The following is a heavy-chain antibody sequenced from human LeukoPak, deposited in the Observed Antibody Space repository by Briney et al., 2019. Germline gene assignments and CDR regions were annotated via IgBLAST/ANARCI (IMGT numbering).Heavy chain of an antibody. CDR3: ARDACSGGSCYLSWFDP. J-gene: IGHJ5*02. V-gene: IGHV1-69*13. CDR1: GGTFSSYA. CDR2: IIPIFGTA. D-gene: IGHD2-15*01. Sequence: ASVKVSCKASGGTFSSYAISWVRQAPGQGLEWMGGIIPIFGTANYAQKFQGRVTITADESTSTAYMELSSLRSEDTAVYYCARDACSGGSCYLSWFDPWGQGTLVTVS.